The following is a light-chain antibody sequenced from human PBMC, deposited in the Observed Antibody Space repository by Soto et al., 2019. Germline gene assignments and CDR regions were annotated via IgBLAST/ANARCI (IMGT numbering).Light chain of an antibody. CDR1: HSIGTY. CDR3: QQSYITPVT. J-gene: IGKJ4*01. CDR2: AVS. Sequence: DIQMTQSPSSLSASVGDRVTITCRASHSIGTYVDWYQHKPGKAPKVLIYAVSSLQIGVPSRFSGSASGTDFTLTISSLQPEDSATYFCQQSYITPVTFGGGTKLEIK. V-gene: IGKV1-39*01.